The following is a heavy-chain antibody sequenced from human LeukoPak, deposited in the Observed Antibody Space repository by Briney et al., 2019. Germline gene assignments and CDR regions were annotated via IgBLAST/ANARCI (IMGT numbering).Heavy chain of an antibody. CDR1: GYSISSGYY. D-gene: IGHD2-2*01. V-gene: IGHV4-38-2*02. Sequence: PSETLSLTCTVSGYSISSGYYWGWIRQPPGKGLEWIGSIYHSGSTYYNPSLKSRVTISVDRSKNQFSLRLSSVTAADTAVYYCARGCSSTSCYSGIDAFDIWGQGTMVTVSS. CDR2: IYHSGST. J-gene: IGHJ3*02. CDR3: ARGCSSTSCYSGIDAFDI.